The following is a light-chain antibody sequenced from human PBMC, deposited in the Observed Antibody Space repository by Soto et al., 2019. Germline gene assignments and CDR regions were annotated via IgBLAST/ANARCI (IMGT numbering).Light chain of an antibody. Sequence: QSALTQPASVSGSPGQSITISCTGTSSDVGGYNYVSWYQHHPGKAPKLMIYDVSNRPSGVCNRCSGSKSGNTASLTISGLQAEDEADYYCSSYTNSGTLYVFGTGTKLTVL. CDR1: SSDVGGYNY. CDR3: SSYTNSGTLYV. CDR2: DVS. V-gene: IGLV2-14*03. J-gene: IGLJ1*01.